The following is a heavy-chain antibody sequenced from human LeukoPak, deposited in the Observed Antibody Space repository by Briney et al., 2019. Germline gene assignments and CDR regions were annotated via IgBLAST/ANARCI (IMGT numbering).Heavy chain of an antibody. Sequence: GGSLRLSCAASGFTFSTYAMSWVRQAPGKGLEWVSGLSGSGGSTYYTDSVKGRFTISRDNSNNTLYLQMNTLRVEDTAVYYCAKYSRYIGSFNDAFDMWGQGTIVIVSS. J-gene: IGHJ3*02. V-gene: IGHV3-23*01. D-gene: IGHD1-26*01. CDR2: LSGSGGST. CDR3: AKYSRYIGSFNDAFDM. CDR1: GFTFSTYA.